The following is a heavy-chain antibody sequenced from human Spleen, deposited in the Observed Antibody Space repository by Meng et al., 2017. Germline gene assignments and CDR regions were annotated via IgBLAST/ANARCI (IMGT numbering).Heavy chain of an antibody. Sequence: GESLKISCAGSGFTFSNHAMSWVRQAPGKGLEWVSAISGSGAHTYYADSVKGRFTISRDNSKSALYLQMNSLRVEDTALYYCARGVDTTRSFNAFDVWGQGTMVT. V-gene: IGHV3-23*01. CDR2: ISGSGAHT. CDR3: ARGVDTTRSFNAFDV. CDR1: GFTFSNHA. J-gene: IGHJ3*01. D-gene: IGHD1-26*01.